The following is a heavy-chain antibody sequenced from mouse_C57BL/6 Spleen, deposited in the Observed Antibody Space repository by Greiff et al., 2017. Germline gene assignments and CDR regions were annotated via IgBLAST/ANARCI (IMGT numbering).Heavy chain of an antibody. CDR2: INPNNGGT. J-gene: IGHJ2*01. Sequence: EVQLQQSGPELVKPGASVKIPCKASGYTFTDYNMDWVKQSHGKSLEWIGDINPNNGGTIYNQKFKGKATLTVDKSSSTAYMELRSLTSEDTAVYYCARSLYYSNYLYYFDYWGQGTTLTVSS. V-gene: IGHV1-18*01. D-gene: IGHD2-5*01. CDR1: GYTFTDYN. CDR3: ARSLYYSNYLYYFDY.